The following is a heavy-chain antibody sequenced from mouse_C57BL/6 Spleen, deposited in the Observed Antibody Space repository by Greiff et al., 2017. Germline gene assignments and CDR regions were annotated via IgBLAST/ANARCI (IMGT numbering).Heavy chain of an antibody. V-gene: IGHV5-4*03. J-gene: IGHJ3*01. Sequence: EVKVVESGGGLVKPGGSLKLSCAASGFTFSSYAMSWVRQTPEKRLEWVATISDGGSYTYYPDNVKGRFTISRDNAKNNLYLQMSHLKSEDTAMYYCARVGSNWDWFAYWGQGTLVTVSA. CDR1: GFTFSSYA. CDR3: ARVGSNWDWFAY. D-gene: IGHD4-1*01. CDR2: ISDGGSYT.